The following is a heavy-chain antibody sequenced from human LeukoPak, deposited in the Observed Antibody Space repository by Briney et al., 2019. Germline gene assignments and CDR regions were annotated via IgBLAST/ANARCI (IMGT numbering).Heavy chain of an antibody. CDR1: GGSNSSGGYY. CDR3: AREGMGIAAAGTHLVWFDP. V-gene: IGHV4-61*02. Sequence: SGTLSLTCTVSGGSNSSGGYYWSWIRQPAGKGLEWIGRMYTSGNTNYNPSLKSRATISVDTSKNQFSLELSSMTAADTAVYYCAREGMGIAAAGTHLVWFDPWGQGTLVTVSS. D-gene: IGHD6-13*01. CDR2: MYTSGNT. J-gene: IGHJ5*02.